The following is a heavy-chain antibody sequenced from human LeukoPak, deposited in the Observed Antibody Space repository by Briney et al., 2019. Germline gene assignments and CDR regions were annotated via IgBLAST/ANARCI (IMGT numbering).Heavy chain of an antibody. D-gene: IGHD2-2*01. Sequence: GGSLRLSCAASGFTFSSYSMNWVRQAPGKGLEWVSSISSSSSYIYYADSVKGRFTISRDNAKNSLYLQMNSLRAEDTAVYYCASWGGLVPAAPCNDYWGQGTLVTVSS. CDR2: ISSSSSYI. J-gene: IGHJ4*02. V-gene: IGHV3-21*01. CDR1: GFTFSSYS. CDR3: ASWGGLVPAAPCNDY.